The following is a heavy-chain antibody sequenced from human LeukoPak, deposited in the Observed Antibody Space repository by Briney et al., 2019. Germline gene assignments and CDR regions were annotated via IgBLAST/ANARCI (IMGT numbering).Heavy chain of an antibody. V-gene: IGHV3-23*01. CDR3: AKADGSGTYYTRPSDY. J-gene: IGHJ4*02. CDR2: ISGSAINT. D-gene: IGHD3-10*01. Sequence: GGSLTLSCAASGFTFSSYAMSWVRQAPGKGLEWVSGISGSAINTYYADSVKGRFTISRDNSHNTLYLQMSSLRAEDSAVYYCAKADGSGTYYTRPSDYWGQGTLVTVSS. CDR1: GFTFSSYA.